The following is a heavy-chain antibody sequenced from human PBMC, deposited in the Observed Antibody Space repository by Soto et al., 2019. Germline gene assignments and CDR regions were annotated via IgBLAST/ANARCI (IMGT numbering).Heavy chain of an antibody. D-gene: IGHD5-12*01. Sequence: EVQLVESGGGLVQPGGSLRLSCAASGFTFSIYWMHWVRQAPGKGLVWVSRINSDGSSTTYADSVKGRFTISRDNAKNTLYLQMNSLRAEDTAVYFCAKGYSGYDYAYWGQGSLVTVSS. CDR1: GFTFSIYW. CDR2: INSDGSST. CDR3: AKGYSGYDYAY. V-gene: IGHV3-74*01. J-gene: IGHJ4*02.